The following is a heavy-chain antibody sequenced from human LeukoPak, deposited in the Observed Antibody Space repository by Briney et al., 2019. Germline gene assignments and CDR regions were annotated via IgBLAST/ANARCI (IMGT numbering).Heavy chain of an antibody. Sequence: PGGSLRLSCAASGFTFSSYAMHWVRQAPGKGLEWVAVISYDGSNKYYADSVKGRLTISRDNSKNTLYLQMNSLRAEDTAVYYCARPDSSSWPHYFDYWGQGTLVTVSS. CDR1: GFTFSSYA. J-gene: IGHJ4*02. CDR2: ISYDGSNK. D-gene: IGHD6-13*01. V-gene: IGHV3-30*04. CDR3: ARPDSSSWPHYFDY.